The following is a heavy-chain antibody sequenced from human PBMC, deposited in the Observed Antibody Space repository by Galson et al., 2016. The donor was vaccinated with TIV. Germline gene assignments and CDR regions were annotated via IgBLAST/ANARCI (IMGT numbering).Heavy chain of an antibody. CDR1: GGTFSTYA. Sequence: SVKVSCKASGGTFSTYAISWVRQAPGQGLEWMGGITPIFDTTNYAEKFQGRVTITADESTGTAYMELSSPRSEDTAIYYCALTYCGGDCYPPGGMAVWGQGTTVTVSS. CDR3: ALTYCGGDCYPPGGMAV. CDR2: ITPIFDTT. J-gene: IGHJ6*02. D-gene: IGHD2-21*02. V-gene: IGHV1-69*13.